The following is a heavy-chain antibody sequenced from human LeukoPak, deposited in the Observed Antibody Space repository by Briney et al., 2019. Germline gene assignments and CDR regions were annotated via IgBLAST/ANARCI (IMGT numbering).Heavy chain of an antibody. CDR2: ISYDETYE. V-gene: IGHV3-30*01. CDR1: GFTSSNYA. Sequence: GGSLRLSCAASGFTSSNYAMHWVRQAPGKGLEWVAVISYDETYEYYADSAKGRFTISRDNSKNTLYLQMHSLRPEDTSVYYCARAKGYRALSPYMDVWGKGTTVTVSS. J-gene: IGHJ6*03. D-gene: IGHD5-18*01. CDR3: ARAKGYRALSPYMDV.